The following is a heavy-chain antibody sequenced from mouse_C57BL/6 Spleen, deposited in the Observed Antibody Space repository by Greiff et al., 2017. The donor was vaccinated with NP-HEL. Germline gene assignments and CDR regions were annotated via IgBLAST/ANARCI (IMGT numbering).Heavy chain of an antibody. Sequence: EVQLQQSGPELVKPGASVKMSCKASGYTFTDYNMHWVKQSHGKSLEWIGYINPNNGGTSYNQKFKGKATLTVNKSSSTAYMELRSLTSEDSAVYYCASGLRHPAYAMDYWGQGTSVTVSS. CDR3: ASGLRHPAYAMDY. CDR2: INPNNGGT. CDR1: GYTFTDYN. D-gene: IGHD2-4*01. J-gene: IGHJ4*01. V-gene: IGHV1-22*01.